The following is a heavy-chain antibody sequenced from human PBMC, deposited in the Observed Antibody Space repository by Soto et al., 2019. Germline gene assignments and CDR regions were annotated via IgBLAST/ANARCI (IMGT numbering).Heavy chain of an antibody. CDR3: ARWATVTPGEDY. CDR2: INHSGST. D-gene: IGHD4-17*01. J-gene: IGHJ4*02. CDR1: GGSFSGYY. V-gene: IGHV4-34*01. Sequence: PSETLSLTCAVYGGSFSGYYWSWIRQPPGKGLEWIGEINHSGSTNYNPSLKSRVTISVDTSKNQFSLKLSSVTAADTAVYYCARWATVTPGEDYWGQGTLVTVSS.